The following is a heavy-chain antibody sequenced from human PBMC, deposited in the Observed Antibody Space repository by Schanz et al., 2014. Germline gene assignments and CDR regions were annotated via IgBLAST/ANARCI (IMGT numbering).Heavy chain of an antibody. D-gene: IGHD2-15*01. J-gene: IGHJ4*02. CDR3: ARDPGGTKTHGL. V-gene: IGHV3-66*01. Sequence: EVQLVESGGGLVQPGGSLRLSCAASGFTVSINYMSWVRQAPGKGLECVSIIYSDGSTYYVDSVKGRFIISRDNSKNTVYLQMNSLRAEDTAVYYCARDPGGTKTHGLWGQGTLVTVSS. CDR1: GFTVSINY. CDR2: IYSDGST.